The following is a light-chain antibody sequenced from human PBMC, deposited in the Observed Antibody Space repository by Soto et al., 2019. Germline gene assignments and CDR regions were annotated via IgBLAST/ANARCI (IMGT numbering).Light chain of an antibody. J-gene: IGKJ2*01. Sequence: EIVLTQSPATLSLSPGERATLSCRASQSIATFLTWYQQKPGQPPRLLIYDASKRATGIPARFSGSGSGTDFSLTISSLEPDDCAIYYCQQRTNWPPTHTFGQGTKLEIK. CDR2: DAS. CDR1: QSIATF. CDR3: QQRTNWPPTHT. V-gene: IGKV3-11*01.